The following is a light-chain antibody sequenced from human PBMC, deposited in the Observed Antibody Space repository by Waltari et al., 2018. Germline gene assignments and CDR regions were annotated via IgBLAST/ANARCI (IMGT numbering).Light chain of an antibody. J-gene: IGLJ2*01. Sequence: QSALTQPASVSGPPGQSITISCTRPSGDVGGENYVSWYQQHPGKAPKLMIYDLSNRPSGGSHRLSGAESGNTASLTISGLQAEDEGEYYCSAYASVSSLVFGGGTRLTVL. CDR3: SAYASVSSLV. CDR1: SGDVGGENY. CDR2: DLS. V-gene: IGLV2-14*01.